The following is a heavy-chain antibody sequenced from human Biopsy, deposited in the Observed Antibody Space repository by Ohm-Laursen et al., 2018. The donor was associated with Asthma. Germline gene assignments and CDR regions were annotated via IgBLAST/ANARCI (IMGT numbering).Heavy chain of an antibody. J-gene: IGHJ5*02. CDR1: GYTFIGCH. CDR3: ARGQKSAGDRWFDP. Sequence: ASVKVSCKASGYTFIGCHIHWMRQAPGQGLEWMGRINPNSGGTNYAQKFQGRVTMTRDTSISTAYMEVSRLRSDDTAVYYCARGQKSAGDRWFDPWGQGTLVTVSS. D-gene: IGHD6-13*01. CDR2: INPNSGGT. V-gene: IGHV1-2*06.